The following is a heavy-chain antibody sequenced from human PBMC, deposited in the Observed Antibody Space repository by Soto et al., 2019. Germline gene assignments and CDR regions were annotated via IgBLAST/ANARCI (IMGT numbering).Heavy chain of an antibody. J-gene: IGHJ6*02. Sequence: QVQLVESGGGLVKPGGSLRLSCAASGFTFSDYYMSWIRQAPGKGLEYISYISSSSGSTNYADSVKGRFTIIGDNAKNSLYLQMGGLSAEDTAVYYCARDRGGYDRLYYYHGMDVWGQGTTVTVSS. V-gene: IGHV3-11*06. CDR3: ARDRGGYDRLYYYHGMDV. D-gene: IGHD5-12*01. CDR2: ISSSSGST. CDR1: GFTFSDYY.